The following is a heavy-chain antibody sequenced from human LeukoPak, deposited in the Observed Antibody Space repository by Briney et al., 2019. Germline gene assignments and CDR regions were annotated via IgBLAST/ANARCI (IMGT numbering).Heavy chain of an antibody. Sequence: SEALSLTCTLSGDSISSSDHYWVWIRQSPGKGLEWIGSVSQSGNTYYKSSLKSRVTVSIDTSKNEFSLILTSVTAADTAEYYCARHLYYSASAFWYIDLWGRGTLVIVSP. J-gene: IGHJ2*01. V-gene: IGHV4-39*01. CDR2: VSQSGNT. D-gene: IGHD3-10*01. CDR3: ARHLYYSASAFWYIDL. CDR1: GDSISSSDHY.